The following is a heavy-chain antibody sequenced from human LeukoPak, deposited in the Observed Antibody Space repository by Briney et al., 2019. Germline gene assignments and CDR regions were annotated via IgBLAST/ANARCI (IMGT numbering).Heavy chain of an antibody. CDR3: ARGRDIVGAPDY. J-gene: IGHJ4*02. CDR1: GFTFSDYY. Sequence: GGSLRLSCAASGFTFSDYYMGWIRQAPGKGLEWVSYISSSSSYTNYADSVKGRFTISRDNAKNSLYLQMNSLRAEDTAVYYCARGRDIVGAPDYWGQGTLVTVSS. V-gene: IGHV3-11*05. D-gene: IGHD1-26*01. CDR2: ISSSSSYT.